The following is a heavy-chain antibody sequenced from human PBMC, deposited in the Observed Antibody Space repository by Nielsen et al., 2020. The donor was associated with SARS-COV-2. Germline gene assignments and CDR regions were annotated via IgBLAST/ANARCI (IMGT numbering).Heavy chain of an antibody. CDR1: GYSFTSYW. Sequence: GESLKISCKGSGYSFTSYWIGWVRHMPGKGLEWMGIIYPGDSDTRYSPSFQGQVTISADKSISTAYLQWSSLKASDTAMYYCARHQAYCGGDCYSLDYWGQGSLVTVSS. V-gene: IGHV5-51*01. CDR2: IYPGDSDT. J-gene: IGHJ4*02. D-gene: IGHD2-21*02. CDR3: ARHQAYCGGDCYSLDY.